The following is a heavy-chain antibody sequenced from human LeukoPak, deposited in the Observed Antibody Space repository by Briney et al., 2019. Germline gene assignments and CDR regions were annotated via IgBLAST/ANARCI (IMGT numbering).Heavy chain of an antibody. J-gene: IGHJ4*02. D-gene: IGHD1-20*01. CDR1: GFTFSIYS. Sequence: GGSLRLSCAASGFTFSIYSMDWVRQAPGKGLEWVSSISSSGSYIYYADSLKGRFTISRDNAKNSLFLQMNSLRAEDTAVYFCVRDRGGGNWLDYWGQGTLVTVSS. CDR3: VRDRGGGNWLDY. CDR2: ISSSGSYI. V-gene: IGHV3-21*01.